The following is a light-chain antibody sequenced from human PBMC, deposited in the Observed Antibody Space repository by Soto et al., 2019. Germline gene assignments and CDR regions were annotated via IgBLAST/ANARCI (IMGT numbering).Light chain of an antibody. CDR2: ANG. Sequence: HSVMTHPRSVSWAPGEGVTISCTGSSSNIGAGYDVHWYQQLPGTAPKLLIYANGNRPSGVPDRFSGSKSGTSASLAITGLQAEDEPDYYCQSYDRSLSGYVLGTGTKVTVL. CDR1: SSNIGAGYD. V-gene: IGLV1-40*01. CDR3: QSYDRSLSGYV. J-gene: IGLJ1*01.